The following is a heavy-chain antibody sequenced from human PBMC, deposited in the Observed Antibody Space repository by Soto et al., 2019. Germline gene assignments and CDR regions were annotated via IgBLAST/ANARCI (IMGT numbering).Heavy chain of an antibody. CDR3: VRERTIFGVAPGGGVDV. D-gene: IGHD3-3*01. J-gene: IGHJ6*02. Sequence: QLQLQESGSGLVKSSQTLSLTCTVSGGSITTSDYSWSWIRQPPGRGLEWIGSIYHTGATHYIPSLKSRLTMSLDKSKNHFSLDLTSLTAADTALYYCVRERTIFGVAPGGGVDVWRQGTTVTVSS. CDR1: GGSITTSDYS. CDR2: IYHTGAT. V-gene: IGHV4-30-2*01.